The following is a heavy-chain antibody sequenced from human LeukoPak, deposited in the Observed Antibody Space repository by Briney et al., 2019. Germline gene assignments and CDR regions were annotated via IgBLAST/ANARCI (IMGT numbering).Heavy chain of an antibody. CDR2: ISGSGGSA. CDR1: GFTFSNYA. D-gene: IGHD2-2*01. Sequence: GGSLRLSCAASGFTFSNYAMSWVRQAPGKGLEWVSGISGSGGSAYYADSVKGRFTISRDNSKNTLYLQMNSLRAEDTAVYYCAKELGYCSSTSCSRYFDLWGRGTLVTVSS. V-gene: IGHV3-23*01. J-gene: IGHJ2*01. CDR3: AKELGYCSSTSCSRYFDL.